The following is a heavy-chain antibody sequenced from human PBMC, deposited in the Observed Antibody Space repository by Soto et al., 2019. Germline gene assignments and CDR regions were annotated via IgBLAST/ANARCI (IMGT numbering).Heavy chain of an antibody. V-gene: IGHV4-39*07. CDR2: IYYSGST. J-gene: IGHJ4*02. CDR1: GGSISSSSYY. Sequence: SETLSLTCTVSGGSISSSSYYWGWIRQPPGKGLEWIGSIYYSGSTYYNPSLKSRVTISVDTSKNQFSLKLSSVTAADTAVYYCAREGIRFLEWFDYWGQGTLVTVSS. D-gene: IGHD3-3*01. CDR3: AREGIRFLEWFDY.